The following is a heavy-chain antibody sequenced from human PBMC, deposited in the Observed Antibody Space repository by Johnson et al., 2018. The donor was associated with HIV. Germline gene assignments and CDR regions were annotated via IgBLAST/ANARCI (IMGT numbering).Heavy chain of an antibody. Sequence: QVQLVESGGGVVQPGSSLRLYCAVSEFTFSDYAMHWVRLAPGKGLQWVGVISYDGTKKYYADSVKGRFPISRNNLKNTLYLQMNSLGAEGTAVYYCVKDLYCAGGLCRTDAFDIWGQGTMVTVSS. CDR3: VKDLYCAGGLCRTDAFDI. D-gene: IGHD2-8*02. CDR2: ISYDGTKK. V-gene: IGHV3-30*04. J-gene: IGHJ3*02. CDR1: EFTFSDYA.